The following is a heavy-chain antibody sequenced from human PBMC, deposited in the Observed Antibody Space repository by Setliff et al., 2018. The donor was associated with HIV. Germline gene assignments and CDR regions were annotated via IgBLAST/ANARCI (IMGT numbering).Heavy chain of an antibody. CDR2: TSHSGST. J-gene: IGHJ4*02. V-gene: IGHV4-34*01. D-gene: IGHD3-22*01. CDR3: ARLTTTYYYDSSAYYHPV. CDR1: GASVNSHY. Sequence: PSETLSLTCTVSGASVNSHYWAWIRQPPGQGLEWIGETSHSGSTNYNPSLKSRVTISVDTSKNQFSLKLSSVTAADTAVFYCARLTTTYYYDSSAYYHPVWGQGTLVTVSS.